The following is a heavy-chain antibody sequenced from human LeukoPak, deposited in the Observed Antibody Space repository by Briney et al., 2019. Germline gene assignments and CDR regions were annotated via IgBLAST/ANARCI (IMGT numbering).Heavy chain of an antibody. V-gene: IGHV4-34*01. CDR3: ARGISTCCQDF. Sequence: MSSETLSLTCAVYGGSFSGYYWSWIRQPPGKGLEWIGEINHSGSTNYNPSLKSRVTVSVDTSKNQFSLKLSSVTAADTAVYYCARGISTCCQDFWGQGTLVTVSS. D-gene: IGHD2-2*01. CDR2: INHSGST. J-gene: IGHJ4*02. CDR1: GGSFSGYY.